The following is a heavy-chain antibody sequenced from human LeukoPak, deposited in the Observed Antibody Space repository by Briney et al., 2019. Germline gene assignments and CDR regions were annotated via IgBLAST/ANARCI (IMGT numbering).Heavy chain of an antibody. D-gene: IGHD3-22*01. V-gene: IGHV3-48*01. CDR2: ISSTSSTI. J-gene: IGHJ4*02. CDR1: GFTFSSYS. CDR3: ARAPARLDSSVEFFDY. Sequence: GGSLRLSCAASGFTFSSYSMNWVRQAPGKGLEWISYISSTSSTIYYADSVEGRFTISRDNAKNSLYLQKNGLRAEDTAVYYCARAPARLDSSVEFFDYWGQGTLVTVSS.